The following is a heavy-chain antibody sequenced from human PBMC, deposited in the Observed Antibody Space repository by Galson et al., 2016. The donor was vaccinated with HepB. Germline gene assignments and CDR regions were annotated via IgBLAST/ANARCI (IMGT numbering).Heavy chain of an antibody. V-gene: IGHV3-9*01. J-gene: IGHJ5*02. Sequence: SLRLSCAASGFIFGDFSLHWVRQRPGKGLEWVSAITWGGTKTHYADSVRGRFTISRDNAKNSLFLQMNNLKPEDTATYYCAKHKLQQQLVPEVHLDPWGQGTLVAVSS. CDR1: GFIFGDFS. CDR3: AKHKLQQQLVPEVHLDP. D-gene: IGHD1-1*01. CDR2: ITWGGTKT.